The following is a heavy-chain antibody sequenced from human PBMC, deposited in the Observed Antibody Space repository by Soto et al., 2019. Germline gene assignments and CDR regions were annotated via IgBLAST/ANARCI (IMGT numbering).Heavy chain of an antibody. CDR1: GFSLSTSGVG. D-gene: IGHD2-2*01. V-gene: IGHV2-5*02. Sequence: SGPTLVNPTQTLTLTCTFSGFSLSTSGVGVGWIRQPPGKALEWLALIYWDDDKRYSPSLKSRLTITKDTSKNQVVLTMTNMDPVDTATYYCAHRRSVPIVVVWEPHSPSFDYWGQGTLVTVSS. J-gene: IGHJ4*02. CDR2: IYWDDDK. CDR3: AHRRSVPIVVVWEPHSPSFDY.